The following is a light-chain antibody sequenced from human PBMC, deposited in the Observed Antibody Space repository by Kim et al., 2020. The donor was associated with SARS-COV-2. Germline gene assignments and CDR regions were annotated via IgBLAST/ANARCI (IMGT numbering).Light chain of an antibody. CDR1: KLGDKY. J-gene: IGLJ3*02. V-gene: IGLV3-1*01. Sequence: SYELTQPPSVSVSPGQTASITCSGDKLGDKYVCWYHQRPGQSPILVIYQDHKRPSGIPERFSGSNSGNTATLTIRGTQPMDEADYYCQAWDSSAAVFGGG. CDR3: QAWDSSAAV. CDR2: QDH.